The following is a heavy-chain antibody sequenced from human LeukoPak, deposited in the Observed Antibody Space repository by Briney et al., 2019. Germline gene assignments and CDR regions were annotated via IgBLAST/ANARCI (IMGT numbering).Heavy chain of an antibody. CDR1: GGSVSSRDSY. CDR3: ARRRYYDGSGYLE. CDR2: IYYSGRT. V-gene: IGHV4-39*01. Sequence: SETLSLTCSVSGGSVSSRDSYWDWIRQPPGKGLEWIGTIYYSGRTYYSPSLKSRVTMSVDPSNNQFSLTMRSVTAADTAVYYCARRRYYDGSGYLEWGQGTLLSVSS. J-gene: IGHJ1*01. D-gene: IGHD3-22*01.